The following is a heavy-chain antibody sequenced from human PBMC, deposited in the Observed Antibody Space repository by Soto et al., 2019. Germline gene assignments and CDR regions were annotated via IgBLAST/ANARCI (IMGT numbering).Heavy chain of an antibody. CDR1: GGSISSYY. D-gene: IGHD1-7*01. J-gene: IGHJ4*01. CDR2: IYYSGST. V-gene: IGHV4-59*08. CDR3: ASLGSELELGI. Sequence: QVQLQESGPGLVKPSETLSLTCTVSGGSISSYYWSWIRQPPGKGLEWIGYIYYSGSTNYNPSLKSRVTISVDTSKNQFSLKLSSVTAADTAVYYCASLGSELELGIWGHGTLVTVSS.